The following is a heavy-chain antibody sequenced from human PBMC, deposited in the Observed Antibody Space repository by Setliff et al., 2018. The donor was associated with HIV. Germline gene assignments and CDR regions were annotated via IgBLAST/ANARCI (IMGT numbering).Heavy chain of an antibody. J-gene: IGHJ3*02. CDR2: FDPEDGET. CDR3: ATTRLRKGGATFDI. D-gene: IGHD1-26*01. CDR1: GYTLTELS. V-gene: IGHV1-24*01. Sequence: ASVKVFCKVFGYTLTELSRHWVRQAPGKGLEWMGGFDPEDGETIYAQKFQGRVTMTEDTSTDTAYMELSSLRSEDTAVYYCATTRLRKGGATFDIWGQGTMVT.